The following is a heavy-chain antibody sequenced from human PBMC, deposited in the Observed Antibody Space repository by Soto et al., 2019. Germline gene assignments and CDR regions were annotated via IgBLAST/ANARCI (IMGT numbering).Heavy chain of an antibody. D-gene: IGHD3-22*01. Sequence: SVKVSCKASGGAFSSSSINWVRRAPGQGLEWMGGIIPMFGTTNYAQKLQGRVTLTADESTSTAYMEMTDLRSEDTAVYYCAEGGGGYDTWGQGTLVTVSS. CDR3: AEGGGGYDT. CDR1: GGAFSSSS. J-gene: IGHJ5*02. V-gene: IGHV1-69*13. CDR2: IIPMFGTT.